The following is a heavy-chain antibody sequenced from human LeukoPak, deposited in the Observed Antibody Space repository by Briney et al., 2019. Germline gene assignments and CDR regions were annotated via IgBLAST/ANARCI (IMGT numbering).Heavy chain of an antibody. CDR3: ARGDYDYVWGSYRYYDY. CDR1: GFTFSSYE. CDR2: ISSSGSNI. Sequence: GGSLRLSCAASGFTFSSYEMNWVRQAPGKGLEWVSYISSSGSNIYYADSVKGRFTISRDNAKNSLYLQMNSLRAEDTAVYYCARGDYDYVWGSYRYYDYWGQGTLVTVSS. J-gene: IGHJ4*02. V-gene: IGHV3-48*03. D-gene: IGHD3-16*02.